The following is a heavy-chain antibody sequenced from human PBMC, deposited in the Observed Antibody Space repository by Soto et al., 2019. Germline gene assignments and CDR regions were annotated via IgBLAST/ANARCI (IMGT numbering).Heavy chain of an antibody. CDR1: GGSISSGGYS. CDR2: IYHSGST. V-gene: IGHV4-30-2*01. CDR3: ARINPGAGYYYAMDV. J-gene: IGHJ6*02. Sequence: SETLSLTCAVSGGSISSGGYSWSWIRQPPGKGLEWIGYIYHSGSTYYNPSLKSRVTISVDTSKNQFSLKLSSVTAVDTAVYYCARINPGAGYYYAMDVWGQGTTVTVSS. D-gene: IGHD3-10*01.